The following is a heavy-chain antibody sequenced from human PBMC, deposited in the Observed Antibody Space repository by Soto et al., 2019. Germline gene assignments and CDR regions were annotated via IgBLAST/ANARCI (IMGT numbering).Heavy chain of an antibody. V-gene: IGHV1-46*01. CDR2: INPAGGST. J-gene: IGHJ4*02. CDR3: ARTPGYTDRNYFDY. D-gene: IGHD2-2*02. CDR1: GFTFTSYY. Sequence: ASVKVSCKASGFTFTSYYLHWVRQAPGQGLEWLGIINPAGGSTTYAQKFQGRVTVTRDTSTSTVYMELTSLRSEDTAVYYCARTPGYTDRNYFDYWGQGTLVTVSS.